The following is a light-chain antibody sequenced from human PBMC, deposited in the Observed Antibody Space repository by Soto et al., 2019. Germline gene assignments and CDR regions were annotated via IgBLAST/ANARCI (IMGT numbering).Light chain of an antibody. Sequence: QSVLTQPPSVSGSPGQSVSIACTGGSANIGPGYDVHWYQHLPGTAPKLLIYSNTNRPSGVPDRFSGSRSGTSASLAITGLQAEDEADYYCSSYAGSNNHVFGTGTKVTVL. J-gene: IGLJ1*01. CDR2: SNT. CDR3: SSYAGSNNHV. V-gene: IGLV1-40*01. CDR1: SANIGPGYD.